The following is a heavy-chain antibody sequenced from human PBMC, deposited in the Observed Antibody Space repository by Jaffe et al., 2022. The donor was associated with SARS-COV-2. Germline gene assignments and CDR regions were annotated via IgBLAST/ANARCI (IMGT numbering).Heavy chain of an antibody. CDR3: ATSSGYCTLDY. CDR1: GGSFSGYY. D-gene: IGHD3-22*01. CDR2: INHSGST. Sequence: QVQLQQWGAGLLKPSETLSLTCAVYGGSFSGYYWSWIRQPPGKGLEWIGEINHSGSTNYNPSLKSRVTISVDTSKNQFSLKLSSVTAADTAVYYCATSSGYCTLDYWGQGTLVTVSS. J-gene: IGHJ4*02. V-gene: IGHV4-34*01.